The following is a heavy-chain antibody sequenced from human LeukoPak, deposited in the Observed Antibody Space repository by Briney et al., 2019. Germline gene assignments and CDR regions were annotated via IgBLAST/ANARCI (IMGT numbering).Heavy chain of an antibody. J-gene: IGHJ5*02. CDR3: ARESVTPTAGWFDP. CDR2: ISSSSSSI. D-gene: IGHD4-17*01. V-gene: IGHV3-21*01. CDR1: GFTFNTYT. Sequence: GGSLRLSCAASGFTFNTYTMNWVRQAPGKGLEWVSSISSSSSSIYYADSVKGRFTISRDNAMNSLYLQMNSLRVEDTAVYYCARESVTPTAGWFDPWGQGTLVTVSS.